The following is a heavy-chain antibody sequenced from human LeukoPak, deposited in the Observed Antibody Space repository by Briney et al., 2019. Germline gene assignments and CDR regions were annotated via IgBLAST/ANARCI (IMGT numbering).Heavy chain of an antibody. Sequence: PGGSLRLSCAASGITFSSYGMHWVRQAPGKGLEWVAVISYDGSNKYYADSVKGRFTISRDNSKNTLYLQMNSLRAEDTAVYYCAKDFGYSYGQFDYWGQGTLVTVSS. CDR2: ISYDGSNK. J-gene: IGHJ4*02. V-gene: IGHV3-30*18. CDR1: GITFSSYG. CDR3: AKDFGYSYGQFDY. D-gene: IGHD5-18*01.